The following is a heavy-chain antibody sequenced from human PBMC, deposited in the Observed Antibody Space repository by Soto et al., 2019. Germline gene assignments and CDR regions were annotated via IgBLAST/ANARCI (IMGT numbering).Heavy chain of an antibody. Sequence: EVQVLESGEDFVLPGGSLRLCCAASGFTFSNYAMTWVRQAPGKGLEWVSTISGSGDSIYYADSVKGRFTISRDNSKNTLYLQMNSLRADDWGVYYCSTGRQMGYWGQGTLVIVSS. CDR3: STGRQMGY. J-gene: IGHJ4*02. CDR1: GFTFSNYA. D-gene: IGHD7-27*01. V-gene: IGHV3-23*01. CDR2: ISGSGDSI.